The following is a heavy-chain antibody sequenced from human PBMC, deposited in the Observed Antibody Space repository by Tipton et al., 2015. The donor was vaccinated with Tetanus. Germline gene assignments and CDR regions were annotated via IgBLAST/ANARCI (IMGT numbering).Heavy chain of an antibody. Sequence: TLSLTCTVSGGSINKYYWNWIRQPPGKGLEWIGYIYYRGDTDYNPSLKSRVTISVDTSKNQFSLNLSSVTAADTAVYYSARWGGGPRVNYSPRALDIWGQGAMVIVSS. V-gene: IGHV4-59*01. CDR1: GGSINKYY. J-gene: IGHJ3*02. CDR2: IYYRGDT. D-gene: IGHD1-7*01. CDR3: ARWGGGPRVNYSPRALDI.